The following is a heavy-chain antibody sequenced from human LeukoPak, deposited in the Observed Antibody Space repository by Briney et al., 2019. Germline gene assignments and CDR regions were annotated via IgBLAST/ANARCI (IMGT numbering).Heavy chain of an antibody. CDR1: GGSISSYY. V-gene: IGHV4-59*01. CDR2: IYYSGST. J-gene: IGHJ3*02. Sequence: SETLSLTCTVSGGSISSYYWSWIRQPPGKGLEWIGYIYYSGSTNYNPSLKSRVTISVDTSKNQFSLKLSSVTAADTAVYYCARDLYDNSVGYDAFDIWGQGTMVTVSS. CDR3: ARDLYDNSVGYDAFDI. D-gene: IGHD3-22*01.